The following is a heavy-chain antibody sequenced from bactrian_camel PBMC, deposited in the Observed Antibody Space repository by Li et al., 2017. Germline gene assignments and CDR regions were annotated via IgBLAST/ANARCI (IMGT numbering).Heavy chain of an antibody. V-gene: IGHV3S55*01. CDR2: MDARGHA. Sequence: HVQLVESGGGSVQAGGSLTLSCAASGVEYGTHCLAWFRQAPGKERERVALMDARGHAQYADAVKGRFTTTLDNAGNNLELQMNNLEPEDTGMYYCAAEPIDCPSAPPNMRSYYYNHWGQGTQVTVS. CDR3: AAEPIDCPSAPPNMRSYYYNH. CDR1: GVEYGTHC. J-gene: IGHJ4*01. D-gene: IGHD3*01.